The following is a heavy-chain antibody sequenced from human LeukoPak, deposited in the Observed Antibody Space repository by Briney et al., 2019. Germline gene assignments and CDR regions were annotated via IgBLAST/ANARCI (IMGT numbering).Heavy chain of an antibody. Sequence: SETLSLTCAVYGGSFIGYYWSWIRQPPGKGLEWIGEINHSGSTNYNPSLKSRVTISVDTSKNQFSLKLSSVTAADTAVYYCARDRNYYDSSGYYKPYYYYGMDVWGQGTTVTVSS. CDR2: INHSGST. D-gene: IGHD3-22*01. V-gene: IGHV4-34*01. CDR3: ARDRNYYDSSGYYKPYYYYGMDV. CDR1: GGSFIGYY. J-gene: IGHJ6*02.